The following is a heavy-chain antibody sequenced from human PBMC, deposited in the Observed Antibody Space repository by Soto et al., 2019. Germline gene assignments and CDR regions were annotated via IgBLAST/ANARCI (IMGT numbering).Heavy chain of an antibody. J-gene: IGHJ6*02. CDR3: ARILRDTAMVYGMDV. CDR1: GGTFSSYA. Sequence: SVKVYCKASGGTFSSYAISWVRQAPGQGLEWMGGIIPIFGTANYAQKFQGRVTITADESTSTAYMELSSLRSEDTAVYYCARILRDTAMVYGMDVWGQGTTVTVS. D-gene: IGHD5-18*01. V-gene: IGHV1-69*13. CDR2: IIPIFGTA.